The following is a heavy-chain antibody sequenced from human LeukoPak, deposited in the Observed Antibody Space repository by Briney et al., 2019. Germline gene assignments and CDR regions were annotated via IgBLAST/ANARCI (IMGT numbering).Heavy chain of an antibody. V-gene: IGHV3-49*03. CDR2: IRSKAYGGTT. CDR1: GFTFSGYA. Sequence: GGSLRLSCTASGFTFSGYAMSWFRQAPGKGLEWVGFIRSKAYGGTTAYAASVKARFTISRDDSKRIAYLQMNSLKTEHTAVYYCTRVRKQRNPYTPWGQGTLVTVSS. CDR3: TRVRKQRNPYTP. J-gene: IGHJ5*02. D-gene: IGHD6-25*01.